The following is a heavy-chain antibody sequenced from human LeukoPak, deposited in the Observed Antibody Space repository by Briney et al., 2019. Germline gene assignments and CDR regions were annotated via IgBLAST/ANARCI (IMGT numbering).Heavy chain of an antibody. CDR2: TNPNSGNT. CDR1: GYSFNNYD. J-gene: IGHJ4*02. Sequence: GASVKVSCTASGYSFNNYDINWVRQAPGQGLEWMGWTNPNSGNTGYAQNFRGRVTMTRTTSIKTAYMTLSSLTSDDTAVYYCVRGDKADYSDYVMWGQGTLVTVSS. V-gene: IGHV1-8*01. D-gene: IGHD4-17*01. CDR3: VRGDKADYSDYVM.